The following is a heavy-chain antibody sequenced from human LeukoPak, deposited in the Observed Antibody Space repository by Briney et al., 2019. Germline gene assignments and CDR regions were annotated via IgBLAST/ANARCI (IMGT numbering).Heavy chain of an antibody. J-gene: IGHJ4*02. D-gene: IGHD3-10*01. CDR1: GYTFTSYG. Sequence: SVKVSCKASGYTFTSYGISWVRQAPGQGLEWMGGIIPIFGTANYAQKFQGRVTITADESTSTACMELSSLRSEDTAVYYCARGYYYGSGSQYYFDYWGQGTLVTVSS. V-gene: IGHV1-69*13. CDR3: ARGYYYGSGSQYYFDY. CDR2: IIPIFGTA.